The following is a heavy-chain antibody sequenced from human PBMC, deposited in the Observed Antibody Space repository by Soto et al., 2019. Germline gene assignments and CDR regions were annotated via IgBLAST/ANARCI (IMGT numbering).Heavy chain of an antibody. Sequence: SETLSLTCAVFGGSISSGGYSWSWIRQPPGKGLEWIGYIYHSGSTYYNPSLKSRVTISVDRSKNQFSLKLSSVTAADTAVYFCASFVENCISTSCYVGWFDSWGQGTLVTVSS. CDR2: IYHSGST. CDR1: GGSISSGGYS. V-gene: IGHV4-30-2*01. J-gene: IGHJ5*01. CDR3: ASFVENCISTSCYVGWFDS. D-gene: IGHD2-2*01.